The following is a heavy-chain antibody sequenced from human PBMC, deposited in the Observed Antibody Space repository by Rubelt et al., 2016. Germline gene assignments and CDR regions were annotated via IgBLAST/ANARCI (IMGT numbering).Heavy chain of an antibody. CDR2: ISAYTGNT. Sequence: QVQLVQSGAEVKKPGASVKVSCKASGSTFTSYGISWVRQAPGQGLEWMGWISAYTGNTNYAQKRQGRVTMTTDTSTSTAYMELRSLRSDDTAVYYCARDKEWLATRGFQNWFDPWGQGTLVTVSS. CDR1: GSTFTSYG. J-gene: IGHJ5*02. CDR3: ARDKEWLATRGFQNWFDP. D-gene: IGHD6-19*01. V-gene: IGHV1-18*01.